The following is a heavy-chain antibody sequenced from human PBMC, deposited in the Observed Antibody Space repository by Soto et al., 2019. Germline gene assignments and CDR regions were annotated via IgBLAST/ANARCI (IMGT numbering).Heavy chain of an antibody. D-gene: IGHD4-4*01. CDR1: GYSFTSYG. V-gene: IGHV1-18*01. CDR3: ARDDSYFDY. J-gene: IGHJ4*02. CDR2: ISAYNGNT. Sequence: QVQLVQSGADVKKPGASVKVSCKASGYSFTSYGISWVRQAPGQGLEWMGWISAYNGNTNYAQNVQGRATMTTDTSTSTANMELRSLTSDDTAVYYCARDDSYFDYWGQGTLVTVSS.